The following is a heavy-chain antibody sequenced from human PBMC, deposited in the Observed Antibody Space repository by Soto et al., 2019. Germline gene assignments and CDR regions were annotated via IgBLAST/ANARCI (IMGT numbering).Heavy chain of an antibody. Sequence: QITLKESGPTLVKPTQTLTLTCTFSGFSLSTSGVGVGWIRQPPGKALEWLALIYWDDDKRYSPSLKSRLTLTKDTSKNQVVLTMTNMDPVDTATYYCAHINRYCSGGRCSPYFFDFWGQGTLVTVSS. D-gene: IGHD2-15*01. V-gene: IGHV2-5*02. CDR1: GFSLSTSGVG. J-gene: IGHJ4*02. CDR2: IYWDDDK. CDR3: AHINRYCSGGRCSPYFFDF.